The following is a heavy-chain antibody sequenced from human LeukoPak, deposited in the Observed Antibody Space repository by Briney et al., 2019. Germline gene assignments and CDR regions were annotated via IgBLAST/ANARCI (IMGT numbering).Heavy chain of an antibody. D-gene: IGHD5-24*01. J-gene: IGHJ4*02. CDR3: AKGLGKATITPIGY. CDR2: MSGSGGST. V-gene: IGHV3-23*01. CDR1: GFTFSSYA. Sequence: PGGSLRLSCAASGFTFSSYAMSWVRQAPGKGLEWVSNMSGSGGSTYYADSVKGRFTISRDNSKNTLYLQMDSLRAEDTAVYYCAKGLGKATITPIGYWGQGTLVTVSS.